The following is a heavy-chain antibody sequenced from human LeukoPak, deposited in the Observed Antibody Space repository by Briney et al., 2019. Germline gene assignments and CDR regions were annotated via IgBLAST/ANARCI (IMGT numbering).Heavy chain of an antibody. CDR3: ARGWVGWGNYFDY. Sequence: GGSLRLSCAASGFAFSSYVMTWVRQAPGKGLEWVSSSSNSGGSSNNAGTVNGRLTIPRDNAKNSLYLQINGLRAKDRAVYYFARGWVGWGNYFDYWGQGTLVTVSS. D-gene: IGHD2-8*02. CDR2: SSNSGGSS. V-gene: IGHV3-21*01. CDR1: GFAFSSYV. J-gene: IGHJ4*02.